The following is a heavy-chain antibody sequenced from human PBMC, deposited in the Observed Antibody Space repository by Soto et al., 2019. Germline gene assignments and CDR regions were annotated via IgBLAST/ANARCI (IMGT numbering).Heavy chain of an antibody. D-gene: IGHD3-9*01. J-gene: IGHJ5*02. V-gene: IGHV1-8*01. Sequence: QVQLVQSGAEVKKPGASVKVSCKASGLPFTNYDINWVRQAAGQGLEWMGWMNPNSGDRGYAQKFQGRLTMTRNTSISTAYMELSSLRSEDTAVYYCASDIRGGGDNLFDPWGQGTLVTVSS. CDR3: ASDIRGGGDNLFDP. CDR2: MNPNSGDR. CDR1: GLPFTNYD.